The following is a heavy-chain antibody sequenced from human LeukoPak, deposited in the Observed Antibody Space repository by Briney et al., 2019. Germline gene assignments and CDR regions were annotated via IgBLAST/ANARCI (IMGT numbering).Heavy chain of an antibody. CDR1: GFSFITYG. D-gene: IGHD1-26*01. J-gene: IGHJ6*03. V-gene: IGHV3-30*02. CDR2: MSNDGSDK. CDR3: AKGLSGSYYYYMDV. Sequence: PGGSLRLSCAEFGFSFITYGTHWVRQAPGKGLEWVAFMSNDGSDKLYRDSVKGRFTISRDNSKNTLYLQMTRLRDDDTAVYFCAKGLSGSYYYYMDVWGKGTTVTVSS.